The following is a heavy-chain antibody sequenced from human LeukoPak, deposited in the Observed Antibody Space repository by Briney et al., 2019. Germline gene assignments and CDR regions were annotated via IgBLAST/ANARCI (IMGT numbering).Heavy chain of an antibody. V-gene: IGHV4-39*01. CDR2: IYHSGSS. J-gene: IGHJ4*02. Sequence: SETLSLTCTVSGDSVSSTNYYWGWIRQPPGEGLEWIGTIYHSGSSFYNPSLKSRVTMSVDTSKNTFSLKLSSVTAADTAIYYCARHYRAYMSGWQTPSTPFEHWGQGNQVTVSS. CDR1: GDSVSSTNYY. CDR3: ARHYRAYMSGWQTPSTPFEH. D-gene: IGHD3-3*01.